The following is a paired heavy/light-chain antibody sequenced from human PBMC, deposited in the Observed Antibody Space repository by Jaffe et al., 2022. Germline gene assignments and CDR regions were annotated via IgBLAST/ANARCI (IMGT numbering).Light chain of an antibody. CDR1: QSLVHSDGNTY. Sequence: DVVMTQSPLSLPVILGQPASISCRSSQSLVHSDGNTYLSWFQQRPGQSPRRLIYRVSGRDSRVPDRFSGSGSGTDFTLKISRVEAEDVGVYYCMQGTYWPRTFGQGTKVEIK. V-gene: IGKV2-30*02. CDR3: MQGTYWPRT. CDR2: RVS. J-gene: IGKJ1*01.
Heavy chain of an antibody. D-gene: IGHD7-27*01. Sequence: EVQLVESGGGLVQPGESLRLSCAASGFTFSSYSMGWVRQAPGRGLEWVSVITAASSFTNYADSVKGRFTISRDNAKNSVYLQMSSLRAEDTAVYYCATLGGDVWGKGTTITVSS. CDR1: GFTFSSYS. CDR3: ATLGGDV. V-gene: IGHV3-48*01. J-gene: IGHJ6*04. CDR2: ITAASSFT.